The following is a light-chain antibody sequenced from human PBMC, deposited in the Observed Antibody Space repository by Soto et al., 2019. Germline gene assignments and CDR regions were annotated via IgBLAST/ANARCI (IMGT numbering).Light chain of an antibody. CDR3: QQYDSSPPT. J-gene: IGKJ1*01. CDR1: QSVSSSY. CDR2: GAS. Sequence: EIVLTQSPGTLSLSPGERATLSCRASQSVSSSYLAWYQQKPGQAPRLLIYGASSRATGALDRFSGSGSGTDFTLIISRLQPEDFAVYYCQQYDSSPPTFGQGTKVDIK. V-gene: IGKV3-20*01.